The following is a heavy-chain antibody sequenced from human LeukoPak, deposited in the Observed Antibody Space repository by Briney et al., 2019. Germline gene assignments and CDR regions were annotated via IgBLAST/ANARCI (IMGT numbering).Heavy chain of an antibody. CDR1: GYSFTSYL. D-gene: IGHD3-10*01. V-gene: IGHV5-51*01. CDR3: ATNTMFRGIDAFDI. J-gene: IGHJ3*02. Sequence: GESLKISGKGSGYSFTSYLISWGRQMPGKGLEWMGIIYPGDSDTRYSPSFQGQVTISADKSISTAYLQWSSLKASDSAMYYCATNTMFRGIDAFDIWSQGTMVTVSS. CDR2: IYPGDSDT.